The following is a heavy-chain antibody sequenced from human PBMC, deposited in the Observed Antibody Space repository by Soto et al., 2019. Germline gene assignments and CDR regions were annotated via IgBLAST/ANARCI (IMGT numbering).Heavy chain of an antibody. CDR2: IYYSGST. Sequence: QLQLQESGPGLVKPSETLSLTCTVSGGSISSSSYYWGWIRQPPGKGLEWIGSIYYSGSTYYNPSLKSRVTISLDTSKNQFSMKLSSVTAADTAVYYCARHGGYCSGGSCYSGKDWFDPWGQGTLVTVSS. V-gene: IGHV4-39*01. CDR1: GGSISSSSYY. CDR3: ARHGGYCSGGSCYSGKDWFDP. J-gene: IGHJ5*02. D-gene: IGHD2-15*01.